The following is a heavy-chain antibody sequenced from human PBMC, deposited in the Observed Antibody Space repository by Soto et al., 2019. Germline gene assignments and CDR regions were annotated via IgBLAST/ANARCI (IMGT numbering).Heavy chain of an antibody. J-gene: IGHJ4*02. CDR2: IYPVDFDT. Sequence: PGESLKISCSASGYSFTNYYLAWVRQMPGKGLEWMGIIYPVDFDTRYSPSFQGQVTISVDRSIRTAYLQWDSLKASDTAMYYCASSVLVPSTMKYFDFWGQGTLVTVS. CDR3: ASSVLVPSTMKYFDF. D-gene: IGHD1-26*01. CDR1: GYSFTNYY. V-gene: IGHV5-51*01.